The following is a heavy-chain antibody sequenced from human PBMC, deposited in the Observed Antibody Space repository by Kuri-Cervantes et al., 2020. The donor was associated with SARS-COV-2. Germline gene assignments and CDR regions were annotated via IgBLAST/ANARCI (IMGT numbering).Heavy chain of an antibody. D-gene: IGHD6-19*01. CDR3: AGDYSSGGTGVYAFYI. J-gene: IGHJ3*02. CDR2: ISGSGGST. Sequence: GGSLRLSCAASGFTFSNAWMNWVRQAPGKGLEWVSAISGSGGSTYYADSVKGRFTTSRDNSKNTLYLQMNSLRAEDTAVYYCAGDYSSGGTGVYAFYICGQGTLATFSS. V-gene: IGHV3-23*01. CDR1: GFTFSNAW.